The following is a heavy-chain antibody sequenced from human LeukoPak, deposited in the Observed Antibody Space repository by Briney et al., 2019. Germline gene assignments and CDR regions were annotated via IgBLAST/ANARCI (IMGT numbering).Heavy chain of an antibody. J-gene: IGHJ4*02. V-gene: IGHV4-39*07. D-gene: IGHD5-24*01. CDR1: GGSISSSSYY. Sequence: SETLSLTCTVSGGSISSSSYYWGWIRQPPGKGLEWIGEINHSGSTNYNPSLKSRVTISVDTSKNQFSLKLSSVTAADTAVYYCARDGYNLDYWGQGTLVTVSS. CDR2: INHSGST. CDR3: ARDGYNLDY.